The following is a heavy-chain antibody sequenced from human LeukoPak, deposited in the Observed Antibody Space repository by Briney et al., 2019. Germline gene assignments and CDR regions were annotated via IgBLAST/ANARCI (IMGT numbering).Heavy chain of an antibody. D-gene: IGHD2/OR15-2a*01. CDR2: IYYSGST. CDR3: ARPVSIEGTYYFDY. Sequence: SETLSLTCTVSGGSISSSSYYWGWIRQPPGKGLEWIGSIYYSGSTYYNPSLKIRVTISVDTSKNQFSLKLSSVTAADTAVYYCARPVSIEGTYYFDYWGQGTLVTVSS. V-gene: IGHV4-39*01. J-gene: IGHJ4*02. CDR1: GGSISSSSYY.